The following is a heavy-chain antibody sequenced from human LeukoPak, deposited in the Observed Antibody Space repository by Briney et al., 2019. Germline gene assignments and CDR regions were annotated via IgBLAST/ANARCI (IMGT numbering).Heavy chain of an antibody. CDR1: GFTFGDNT. CDR2: IRSKDYGGTT. J-gene: IGHJ4*02. CDR3: TRDGYNSIYFAY. Sequence: PGETLRLSCTVSGFTFGDNTMSWFRQAPGTGLEWVGFIRSKDYGGTTDYAASVKGRFTISRDDSNSIAYQQMTSLKTEDTAVYYCTRDGYNSIYFAYWGQGTLVTVPS. V-gene: IGHV3-49*03. D-gene: IGHD5-24*01.